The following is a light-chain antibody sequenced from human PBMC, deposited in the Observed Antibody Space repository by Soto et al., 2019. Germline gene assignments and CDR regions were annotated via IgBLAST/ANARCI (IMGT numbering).Light chain of an antibody. V-gene: IGKV3-11*01. J-gene: IGKJ1*01. CDR3: QQRSNWPPWT. Sequence: EIVLTQTQGTLSLSPGERATLSCRSSQSVSSYLAWYQQKPGQAPRLLIYDASNRATGIPARFSGSGSGTDFTLTISSLEPEDFAVYYCQQRSNWPPWTFGQGTKVDIK. CDR2: DAS. CDR1: QSVSSY.